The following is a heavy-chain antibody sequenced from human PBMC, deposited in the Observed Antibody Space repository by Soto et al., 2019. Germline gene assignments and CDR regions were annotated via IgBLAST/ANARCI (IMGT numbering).Heavy chain of an antibody. V-gene: IGHV4-39*01. CDR3: ARRFTIFGAFDI. J-gene: IGHJ3*02. CDR1: GGSISSSSYY. CDR2: IYYSGST. D-gene: IGHD3-3*01. Sequence: TLSLTCTVSGGSISSSSYYWGWIRQPPGKGLEWIGSIYYSGSTYYNPSLKSRVTISVDTSKNQFSLKLSSVTAADTAVYYCARRFTIFGAFDIWGQGTMVTVSS.